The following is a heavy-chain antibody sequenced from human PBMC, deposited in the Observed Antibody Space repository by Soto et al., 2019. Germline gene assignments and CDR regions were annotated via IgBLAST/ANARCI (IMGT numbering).Heavy chain of an antibody. V-gene: IGHV3-23*01. D-gene: IGHD3-22*01. CDR3: AKAGEYYDSSGYYYGY. J-gene: IGHJ4*02. Sequence: VGSLRLSCASSVFTFSSYAMSCVRHSPGKWLEWVSAISGSGGSTYYADSVKGRFTISRDNSKNTLYLQMNSLRAEDTAVYYCAKAGEYYDSSGYYYGYLGQGTLVNVSS. CDR2: ISGSGGST. CDR1: VFTFSSYA.